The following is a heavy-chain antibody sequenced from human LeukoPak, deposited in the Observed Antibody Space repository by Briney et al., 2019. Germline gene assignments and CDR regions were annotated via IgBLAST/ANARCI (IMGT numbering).Heavy chain of an antibody. Sequence: GGSLRLSCAASGFTFSSYSMNWVRQAPGKGLEWVSSISSSSSYIYYADSVKGRFTISRDNAKNSLYLQMNSLRAEDTAVYYCAREVVGITMIFDYWGQGTLVTVSS. CDR2: ISSSSSYI. D-gene: IGHD3-22*01. J-gene: IGHJ4*02. CDR3: AREVVGITMIFDY. V-gene: IGHV3-21*01. CDR1: GFTFSSYS.